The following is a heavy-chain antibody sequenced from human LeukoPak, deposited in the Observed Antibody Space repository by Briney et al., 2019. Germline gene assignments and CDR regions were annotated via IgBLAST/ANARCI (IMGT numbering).Heavy chain of an antibody. D-gene: IGHD2-2*01. Sequence: PSETLSLTCAVYAYPLTNHYWIWIRQPPGKGLEWIGEINHSGGTNYNPSLKSRVTISVDTSKNQFFLKLTSVTAADTAVYYCARGPAAIHPWGQGTTVTVSS. CDR2: INHSGGT. V-gene: IGHV4-34*01. J-gene: IGHJ6*02. CDR1: AYPLTNHY. CDR3: ARGPAAIHP.